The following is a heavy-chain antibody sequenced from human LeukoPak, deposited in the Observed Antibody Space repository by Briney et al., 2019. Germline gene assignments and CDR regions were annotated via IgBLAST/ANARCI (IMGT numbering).Heavy chain of an antibody. CDR2: IYHSGST. CDR3: ARGAGPSSADYFDS. J-gene: IGHJ4*02. Sequence: SETLSLTCTVSGGSISSSSYYWGWIRQPPGKGLEWIGYIYHSGSTYYNPSLKSRVTISVDRSKNQFSLKLSSVTAADTAVFYCARGAGPSSADYFDSWGQGTLVTVSS. CDR1: GGSISSSSYY. V-gene: IGHV4-39*07.